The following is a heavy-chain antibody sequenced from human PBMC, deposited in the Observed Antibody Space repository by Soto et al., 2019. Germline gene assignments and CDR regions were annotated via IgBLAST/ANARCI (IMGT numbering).Heavy chain of an antibody. CDR3: ASGSYGGLNYYYYYGMDV. CDR1: GYTFTSYG. V-gene: IGHV1-18*04. Sequence: GASVKVSCKASGYTFTSYGISWVRQAPGQGLEWMGWISAYNGNTNYAQKLQGRVTMTTDTSTSTAYMELSSLRSGDTAAYYCASGSYGGLNYYYYYGMDVWGQGTTVTVSS. D-gene: IGHD5-12*01. CDR2: ISAYNGNT. J-gene: IGHJ6*02.